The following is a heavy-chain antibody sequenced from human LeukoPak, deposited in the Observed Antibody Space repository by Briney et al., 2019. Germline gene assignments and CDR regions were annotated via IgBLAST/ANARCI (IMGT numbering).Heavy chain of an antibody. J-gene: IGHJ4*02. CDR1: GFTFSSCA. CDR3: AKEVLVVIESYLEK. CDR2: ITGSGQTA. Sequence: GGSLRLSCAASGFTFSSCAMTWVRQAPGKGLEWVSTITGSGQTAYYSDSVKGRFTTSRDNSKNTPYLEMSSLRAEDTAIYYCAKEVLVVIESYLEKWGQGTLVTVSS. D-gene: IGHD3-22*01. V-gene: IGHV3-23*01.